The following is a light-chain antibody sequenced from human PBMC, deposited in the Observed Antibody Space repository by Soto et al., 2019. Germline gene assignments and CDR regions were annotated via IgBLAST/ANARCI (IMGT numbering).Light chain of an antibody. J-gene: IGKJ5*01. Sequence: EIVLTQSPGTLSLSPGERATLACRASQSLDTRFLAWYQHQPGQAPRLLMYGTTRRATGIPDRFSGSGSGTDFTLTISRLEPEDSAVYYCQQSGSTFGQGTRLEMK. CDR3: QQSGST. CDR1: QSLDTRF. V-gene: IGKV3-20*01. CDR2: GTT.